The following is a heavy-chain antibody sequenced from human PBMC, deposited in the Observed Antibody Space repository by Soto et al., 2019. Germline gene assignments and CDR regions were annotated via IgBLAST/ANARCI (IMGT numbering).Heavy chain of an antibody. CDR2: IYKDFT. CDR1: GFTVTDIY. CDR3: AREPRYCSGGSCSIMGDAFDI. J-gene: IGHJ3*02. Sequence: EVQLVESGGGLVQPGGSLRLSCVASGFTVTDIYMNWVRQAPGKALEWVSVIYKDFTDYADFVRGRFSVSTDTSKNALYLQLDNLRAEDTAVYYCAREPRYCSGGSCSIMGDAFDIWGQGAMVTVSS. V-gene: IGHV3-66*01. D-gene: IGHD2-15*01.